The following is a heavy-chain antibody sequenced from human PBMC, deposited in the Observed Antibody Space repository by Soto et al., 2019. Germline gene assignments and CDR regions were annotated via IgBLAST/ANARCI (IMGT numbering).Heavy chain of an antibody. CDR2: IIPILGIA. Sequence: ASVKVSCKASGGTFSSYTISWVRQAPGQGLEWMGRIIPILGIANYAQKFQGRVTITADKSTSTAYMELSSLRSEDTAVYYCARDVLTGTTSEYFQHWGQGTLVTVSS. D-gene: IGHD1-7*01. V-gene: IGHV1-69*04. CDR1: GGTFSSYT. CDR3: ARDVLTGTTSEYFQH. J-gene: IGHJ1*01.